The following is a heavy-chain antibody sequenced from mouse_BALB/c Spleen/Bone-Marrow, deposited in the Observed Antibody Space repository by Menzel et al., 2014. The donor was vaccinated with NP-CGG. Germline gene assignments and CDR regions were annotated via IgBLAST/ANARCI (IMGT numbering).Heavy chain of an antibody. CDR2: INPSNGGT. CDR3: TRGRRDAMDY. CDR1: GYTFTSYY. J-gene: IGHJ4*01. Sequence: VQLQQSGAELVKPGASVKLSCKASGYTFTSYYMYWVKQRPGQGLEWIGEINPSNGGTNFNEKFKSKATLTVDKSSSTAYMQLSSLTSEDSAVYYCTRGRRDAMDYWGPGTSVTVSS. V-gene: IGHV1S81*02.